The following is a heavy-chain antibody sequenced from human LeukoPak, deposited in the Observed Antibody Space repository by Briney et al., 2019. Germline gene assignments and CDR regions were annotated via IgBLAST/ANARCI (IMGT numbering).Heavy chain of an antibody. CDR3: ARDATYYYGSGSYTGESFDY. CDR2: IYYSGST. J-gene: IGHJ4*02. CDR1: GGSISSGGYY. Sequence: SQTLSLTCTVSGGSISSGGYYWSWIRQHPGKGLEWIGYIYYSGSTYYNPSLKSRVTMSVDTSKNQFSLKLSSVTAADTAVYYCARDATYYYGSGSYTGESFDYWGQGTLVTVSS. D-gene: IGHD3-10*01. V-gene: IGHV4-31*03.